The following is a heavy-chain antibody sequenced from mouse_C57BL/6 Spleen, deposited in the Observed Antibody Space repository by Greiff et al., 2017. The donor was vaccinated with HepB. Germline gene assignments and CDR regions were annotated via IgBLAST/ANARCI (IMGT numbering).Heavy chain of an antibody. Sequence: EVQVVESGGGLVKPGGSLKLSCAASGFTFSDYGMHWVRQAPEKGLEWVAYISSGSSTIYYADTVKGRFTISRDNAKNTLFLQMTSLRSEDTAMYYWARKGVITTVGGAMDYWGQGTSVTVSS. CDR3: ARKGVITTVGGAMDY. D-gene: IGHD1-1*01. CDR2: ISSGSSTI. J-gene: IGHJ4*01. V-gene: IGHV5-17*01. CDR1: GFTFSDYG.